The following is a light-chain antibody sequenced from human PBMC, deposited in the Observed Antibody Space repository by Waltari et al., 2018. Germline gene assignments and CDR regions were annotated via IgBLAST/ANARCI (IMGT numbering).Light chain of an antibody. J-gene: IGLJ1*01. CDR1: SSDVGNYNL. CDR3: CSYAGLGIYV. Sequence: QSGLTQPASVSGSPGQSITISCTGTSSDVGNYNLVSWYQQYPGKAPKLMVYEVTKRTSGVSDRSGSKSGNTASLTIYGLQSEDEADYYCCSYAGLGIYVFGTGTKVTVL. V-gene: IGLV2-23*02. CDR2: EVT.